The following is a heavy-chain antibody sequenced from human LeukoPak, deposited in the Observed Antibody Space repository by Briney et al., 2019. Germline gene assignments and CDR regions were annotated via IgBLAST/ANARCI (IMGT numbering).Heavy chain of an antibody. V-gene: IGHV3-21*01. CDR1: GFTFSIYT. J-gene: IGHJ5*02. D-gene: IGHD3-10*01. Sequence: GGSLRLSCAASGFTFSIYTMNWVRQAPGKGLEWVSSITSSSTYIYYADSVKGRFTISRDNAKNSLYLQMNSLRAEDTAVYYCARDRRYGSGSYYMVFDWFDPWGQGTLVTVSS. CDR3: ARDRRYGSGSYYMVFDWFDP. CDR2: ITSSSTYI.